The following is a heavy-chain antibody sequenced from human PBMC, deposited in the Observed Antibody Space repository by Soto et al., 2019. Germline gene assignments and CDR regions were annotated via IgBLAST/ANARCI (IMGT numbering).Heavy chain of an antibody. Sequence: QVQLVESGGGVVQPGRSLRLSCAASGFTFSSYAMHWVRQAPGKGLEWVAVISYDGSNKYYADYVKGRFTISRDNSKNTLYLQMNSLRAEDTAVYYCARPPGSVTTAAEYFQHWGQGTLVTVSS. CDR2: ISYDGSNK. D-gene: IGHD4-17*01. J-gene: IGHJ1*01. V-gene: IGHV3-30-3*01. CDR3: ARPPGSVTTAAEYFQH. CDR1: GFTFSSYA.